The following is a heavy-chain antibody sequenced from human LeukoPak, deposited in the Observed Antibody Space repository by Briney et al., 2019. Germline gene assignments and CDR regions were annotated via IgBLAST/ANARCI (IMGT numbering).Heavy chain of an antibody. CDR2: IYTSGST. D-gene: IGHD3-10*01. J-gene: IGHJ6*03. V-gene: IGHV4-4*07. Sequence: SETLSLTCTVSGGSISSYYWSWIRQPAGKGLEWIGRIYTSGSTNYNPSLKSRVTMSVDTSKNQFSLKLSSVTAADTAVYYCARDFYYGSGDYMDVWGKGTTVTVSS. CDR1: GGSISSYY. CDR3: ARDFYYGSGDYMDV.